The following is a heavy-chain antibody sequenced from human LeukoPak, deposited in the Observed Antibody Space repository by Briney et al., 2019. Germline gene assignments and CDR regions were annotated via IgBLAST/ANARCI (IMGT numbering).Heavy chain of an antibody. J-gene: IGHJ4*02. CDR1: GFTFSSYG. Sequence: PGGSLRLSCAASGFTFSSYGMHWVRQAPGKGLEWVAVISYDGSNKYYADSVKGRFTISRDNSKNTLYLQMNSLRAEDTAVYYCAKAPSHYDSSGYYDYWGQGTLVTVSS. CDR2: ISYDGSNK. CDR3: AKAPSHYDSSGYYDY. D-gene: IGHD3-22*01. V-gene: IGHV3-30*18.